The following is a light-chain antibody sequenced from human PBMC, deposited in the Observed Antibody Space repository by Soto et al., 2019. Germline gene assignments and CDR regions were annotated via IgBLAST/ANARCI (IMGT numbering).Light chain of an antibody. CDR1: QSVSSY. V-gene: IGKV3-11*01. CDR2: DAS. Sequence: EIVVTQSPATLSLSPGERATLSCRASQSVSSYSAWYQQKPGQAPRLLIYDASNRATGIPARFSGSGSGTDFTLTISSLEPEDFAVYYCQQRSNWQGATFGGGTKVEIK. CDR3: QQRSNWQGAT. J-gene: IGKJ4*01.